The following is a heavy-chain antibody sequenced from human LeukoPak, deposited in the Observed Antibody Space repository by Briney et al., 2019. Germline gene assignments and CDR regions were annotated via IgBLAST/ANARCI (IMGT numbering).Heavy chain of an antibody. CDR1: GGSISSYY. J-gene: IGHJ4*02. Sequence: SSETLSLTCTVSGGSISSYYWSWIRQPPGKGPEWIGYIYYSGSANYNPSLKSRVTISVDTSKNQFTLKLSSVTAADTAVYYCARGQVSYESGSYYVFFDYWGQGTLVTVSS. D-gene: IGHD3-10*01. CDR2: IYYSGSA. V-gene: IGHV4-59*01. CDR3: ARGQVSYESGSYYVFFDY.